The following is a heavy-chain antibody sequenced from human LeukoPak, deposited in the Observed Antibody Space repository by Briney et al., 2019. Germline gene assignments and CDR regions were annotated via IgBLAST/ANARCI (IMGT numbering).Heavy chain of an antibody. D-gene: IGHD1-20*01. V-gene: IGHV5-51*01. CDR2: IYPGDSDT. J-gene: IGHJ4*02. CDR1: GYTVTSYW. Sequence: GESLKISCKGSGYTVTSYWIVWVRQMPGKGLEWMGIIYPGDSDTRYNPSFQGQVTISADKSISSAYLQWNSLKASDTAMYYCARLRDNWEDYWGQGTLVTVSS. CDR3: ARLRDNWEDY.